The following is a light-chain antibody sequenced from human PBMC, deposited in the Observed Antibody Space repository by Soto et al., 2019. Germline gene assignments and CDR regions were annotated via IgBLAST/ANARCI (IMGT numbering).Light chain of an antibody. CDR3: QQRSSWPPVLT. CDR2: DAS. J-gene: IGKJ4*01. CDR1: QSVGRD. Sequence: EIVLTQSPVTLSLSPGESTTLSGRASQSVGRDLAWYQHKPGQAPTLLIHDASDRATGIPARFSGSGSGTDFTLTISSREAEDFAVYYCQQRSSWPPVLTFGGGTKVEIK. V-gene: IGKV3-11*01.